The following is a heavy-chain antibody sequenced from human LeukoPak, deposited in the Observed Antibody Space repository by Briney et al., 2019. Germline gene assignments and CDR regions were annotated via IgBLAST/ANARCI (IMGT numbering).Heavy chain of an antibody. CDR3: TRYNNDHFDH. CDR2: IAYDGSRA. Sequence: GRSLRLSCAGSGFTFGGYGMHWFRQTPGKGLEWVAVIAYDGSRAFYADSVKGRFTISRDNSKNTMSVQMDDLRAEDTAVYYCTRYNNDHFDHWGQGTLVTVSS. D-gene: IGHD1-14*01. V-gene: IGHV3-33*01. J-gene: IGHJ4*02. CDR1: GFTFGGYG.